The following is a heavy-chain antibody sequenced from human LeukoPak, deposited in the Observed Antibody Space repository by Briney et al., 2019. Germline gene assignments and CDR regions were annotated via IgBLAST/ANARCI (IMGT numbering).Heavy chain of an antibody. J-gene: IGHJ4*02. V-gene: IGHV1-2*02. D-gene: IGHD5-24*01. CDR3: ARVVVRDANNYKDY. CDR2: TNPNSGGT. Sequence: ASVKVSCKTSGYTFTGYYMHWVRQAPGQGLEWMGWTNPNSGGTNYAQKFQGRVTMTRDTSISTAYLDLSRLRSDDTAVYYCARVVVRDANNYKDYWGQGTLVTVSS. CDR1: GYTFTGYY.